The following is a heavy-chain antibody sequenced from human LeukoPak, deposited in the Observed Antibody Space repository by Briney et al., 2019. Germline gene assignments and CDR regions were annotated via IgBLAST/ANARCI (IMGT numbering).Heavy chain of an antibody. CDR3: VVVTAPPLY. CDR2: ISGDNGKT. J-gene: IGHJ4*02. D-gene: IGHD2-21*02. Sequence: ASVKVSCKASGYTFSCYGISWVRQAPGQGVEWMGWISGDNGKTNYAQKMQGRVTMTTDTSTSTAYMELRSLRFDDTAFGHIVVVTAPPLYWGQGTLVTVSS. CDR1: GYTFSCYG. V-gene: IGHV1-18*01.